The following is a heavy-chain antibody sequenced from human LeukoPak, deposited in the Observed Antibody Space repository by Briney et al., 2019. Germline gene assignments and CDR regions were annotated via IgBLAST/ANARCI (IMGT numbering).Heavy chain of an antibody. V-gene: IGHV3-23*01. CDR2: ISGSSGNI. D-gene: IGHD5-12*01. Sequence: GGSLRLSCAASGFTFSSQAMSWVRQAPGKGLEWVSSISGSSGNIYYADSVRGRFTISRDNSKNTVYLQMNSLRAEDTAAYYCARDGGGYVAARLDYWGQGTLVAVSS. CDR1: GFTFSSQA. J-gene: IGHJ4*02. CDR3: ARDGGGYVAARLDY.